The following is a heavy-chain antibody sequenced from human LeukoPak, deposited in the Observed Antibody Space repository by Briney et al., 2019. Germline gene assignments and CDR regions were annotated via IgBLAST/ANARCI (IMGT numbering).Heavy chain of an antibody. CDR1: GFTFSSYS. CDR2: ISSSSSYI. V-gene: IGHV3-21*01. Sequence: GGSLRLSCAASGFTFSSYSMNWVRQAPGKGLEWVSSISSSSSYIYYADSVKGRFTISRDNAKNSLYLQMNSLRAEDTAVYYCARGGWNNRLGYFDYWGQGTLVTVSS. CDR3: ARGGWNNRLGYFDY. D-gene: IGHD1/OR15-1a*01. J-gene: IGHJ4*02.